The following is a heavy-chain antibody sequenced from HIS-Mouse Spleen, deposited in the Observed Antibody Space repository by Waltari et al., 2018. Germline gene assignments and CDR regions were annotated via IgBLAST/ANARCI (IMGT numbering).Heavy chain of an antibody. CDR3: ARDAPSSWYYYYYGMDV. CDR1: GFALCGYA. V-gene: IGHV3-30-3*01. D-gene: IGHD6-13*01. J-gene: IGHJ6*02. CDR2: ISYDGSNK. Sequence: QVQLVASGGGVVQPGRSLSLSCSPSGFALCGYALPSVRQAPGKGLEWVAVISYDGSNKYYADSVKGRFTISRDNSKNTLYLQMNSLRAEDTAVYYCARDAPSSWYYYYYGMDVWGQGTTVTVSS.